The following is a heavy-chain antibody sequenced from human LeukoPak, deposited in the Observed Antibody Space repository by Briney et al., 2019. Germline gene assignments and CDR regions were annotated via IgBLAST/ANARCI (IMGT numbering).Heavy chain of an antibody. CDR1: GFTFSSYG. V-gene: IGHV3-30*18. Sequence: QPGRSLRLSCAASGFTFSSYGMHWVRQAPGKGLEWVAVISYDGSNKYYADSVKGRFTISRDNSKNTLYLQMNSLRAEDTAVYYCAKVKPSLIAAAGYFDYWGQGTLVTVSS. CDR2: ISYDGSNK. CDR3: AKVKPSLIAAAGYFDY. D-gene: IGHD6-13*01. J-gene: IGHJ4*02.